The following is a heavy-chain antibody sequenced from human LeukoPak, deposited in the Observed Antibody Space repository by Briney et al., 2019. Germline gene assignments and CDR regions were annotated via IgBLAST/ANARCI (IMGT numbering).Heavy chain of an antibody. J-gene: IGHJ4*02. CDR2: IYSGGST. V-gene: IGHV3-53*01. D-gene: IGHD4-17*01. CDR1: GFTVSSNY. Sequence: GGSLRLSCAAPGFTVSSNYMSWVRQAPGKGLEWVSVIYSGGSTYYADSVKGRFTISRDNSKNTLYLQMNSLRAEDTAVYYCARRAGEYSHPYDYWGQGTLVTVSS. CDR3: ARRAGEYSHPYDY.